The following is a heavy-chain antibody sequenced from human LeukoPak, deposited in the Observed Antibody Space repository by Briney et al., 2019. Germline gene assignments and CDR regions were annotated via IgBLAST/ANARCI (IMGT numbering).Heavy chain of an antibody. J-gene: IGHJ3*02. CDR2: IYYSGST. V-gene: IGHV4-39*01. CDR3: ARRTYGQVGAFDI. Sequence: PSETLSLTCTVSGGSISSSSYYWGWIRQPPGKGLEWIGSIYYSGSTYYNPSLKSRVTISVDTSKNQFSLKLSSVTAADTAVYYCARRTYGQVGAFDIWGQGTMVTVSS. D-gene: IGHD1-1*01. CDR1: GGSISSSSYY.